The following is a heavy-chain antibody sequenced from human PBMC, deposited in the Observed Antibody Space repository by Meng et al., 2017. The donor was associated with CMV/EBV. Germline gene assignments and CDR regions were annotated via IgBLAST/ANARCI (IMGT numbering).Heavy chain of an antibody. CDR3: AKDKQYYDSSGWIDY. V-gene: IGHV3-30*02. CDR2: IRYDGSNK. J-gene: IGHJ4*02. D-gene: IGHD3-22*01. CDR1: GFTFSSYG. Sequence: GGSLRLSCAASGFTFSSYGMHWVRQAPGKGLEWVAFIRYDGSNKYYADSVKGRFTISRDNSKNTLYLQMNSLRAEDTAVYYCAKDKQYYDSSGWIDYWGQGTLDTVSS.